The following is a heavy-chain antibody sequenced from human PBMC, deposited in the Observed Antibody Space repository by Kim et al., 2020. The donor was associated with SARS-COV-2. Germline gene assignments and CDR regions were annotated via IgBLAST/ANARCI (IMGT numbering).Heavy chain of an antibody. D-gene: IGHD3-10*01. CDR2: INTNTGNP. CDR3: AKGGPYYYGSGSYYPDAFDI. V-gene: IGHV7-4-1*02. CDR1: GYTFTSYA. J-gene: IGHJ3*02. Sequence: ASVKVSCKASGYTFTSYAMNWVRQAPGQGLEWMGWINTNTGNPTYAQGFTGRFVFSLDTSVSTAYLQISSLKVEDTAVYYCAKGGPYYYGSGSYYPDAFDIWGQRTMVTVSS.